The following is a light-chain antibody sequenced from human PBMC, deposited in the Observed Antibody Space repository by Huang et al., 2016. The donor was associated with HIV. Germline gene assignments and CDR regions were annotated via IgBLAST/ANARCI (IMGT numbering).Light chain of an antibody. V-gene: IGKV3-15*01. CDR1: QSIGNN. CDR3: QHYNRWPPWT. Sequence: EIMMTQSPATLSVSPGERATLSCRASQSIGNNLDWYQQKPGQAPRILIYDASTRVTDFPARFIGSGSGTDFTLTNSSLQSEDFAVYYCQHYNRWPPWTFGQGTKVEIK. CDR2: DAS. J-gene: IGKJ1*01.